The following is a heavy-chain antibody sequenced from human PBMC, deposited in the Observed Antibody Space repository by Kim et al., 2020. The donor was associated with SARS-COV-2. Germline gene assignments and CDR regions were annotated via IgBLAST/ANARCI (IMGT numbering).Heavy chain of an antibody. CDR3: ARGRARTQYNRNYGLGY. V-gene: IGHV1-8*01. J-gene: IGHJ4*02. CDR2: MNPNSGNT. D-gene: IGHD1-7*01. CDR1: GYTFTSYD. Sequence: ASVKVSCMASGYTFTSYDINWVRQATGQRLEWMGWMNPNSGNTGYAQKFQGRVTMTRNTSISTAYMELSSLRSEDTAVYYCARGRARTQYNRNYGLGYWGQGTLVTVSS.